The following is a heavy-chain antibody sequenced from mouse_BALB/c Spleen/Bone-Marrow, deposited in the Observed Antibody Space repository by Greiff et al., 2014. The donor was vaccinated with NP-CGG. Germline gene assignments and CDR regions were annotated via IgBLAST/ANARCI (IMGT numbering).Heavy chain of an antibody. CDR3: ARSSSYDHDVGFAY. CDR2: ISYSGST. CDR1: GYSITRDYA. V-gene: IGHV3-2*02. D-gene: IGHD2-4*01. Sequence: VQLQQSGPGLVKPSQSLSLTCIVTGYSITRDYAWNWIRQFPGNNLEWMGYISYSGSTTYNPSLESRISITRDTSKNQFFLQLNSVTTEDTATYYCARSSSYDHDVGFAYWGQGTLVTVSA. J-gene: IGHJ3*01.